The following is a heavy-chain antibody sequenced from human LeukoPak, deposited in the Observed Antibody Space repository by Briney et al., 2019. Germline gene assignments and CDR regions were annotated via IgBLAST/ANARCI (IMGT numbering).Heavy chain of an antibody. CDR3: ARAYRTGGANY. V-gene: IGHV4-4*07. J-gene: IGHJ4*02. Sequence: SETLSLTCTVSGGSISIYYWNWIRQPAGKGLEWIGRIYTNENTFFNPSLKSRVTMSVDTSKNQFSLQLTSVTAADAAVYYCARAYRTGGANYWGQGTLVTVSS. D-gene: IGHD2-15*01. CDR2: IYTNENT. CDR1: GGSISIYY.